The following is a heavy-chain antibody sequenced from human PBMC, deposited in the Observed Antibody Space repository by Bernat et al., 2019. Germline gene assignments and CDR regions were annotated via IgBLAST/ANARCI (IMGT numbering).Heavy chain of an antibody. D-gene: IGHD3-22*01. J-gene: IGHJ3*02. Sequence: QVQRLQSGAEVKKPGYSVKVSCKAAGGTFSSYAISWVRQAPGQGLEWMGRIIPILGIANYAQKFQGRVTITADKSTSTAYMELSSLRSEDTAVYYCARAGYYDSSVYYAFDIWGQGTMITVS. CDR3: ARAGYYDSSVYYAFDI. CDR1: GGTFSSYA. V-gene: IGHV1-69*09. CDR2: IIPILGIA.